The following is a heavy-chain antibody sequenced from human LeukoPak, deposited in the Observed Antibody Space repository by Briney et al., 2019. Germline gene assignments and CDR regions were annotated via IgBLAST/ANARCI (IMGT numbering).Heavy chain of an antibody. Sequence: ASVKVSCKASGYTFTGYYMHWVRQAPGQGLEWMGWINPNSGGTNYAQKFQGRVTMTRDTSISTAYMELSRLRPDDTAVYYCARGGVEDYGDLIDYWGQGTLVTVSS. CDR2: INPNSGGT. J-gene: IGHJ4*02. CDR1: GYTFTGYY. CDR3: ARGGVEDYGDLIDY. D-gene: IGHD4-17*01. V-gene: IGHV1-2*02.